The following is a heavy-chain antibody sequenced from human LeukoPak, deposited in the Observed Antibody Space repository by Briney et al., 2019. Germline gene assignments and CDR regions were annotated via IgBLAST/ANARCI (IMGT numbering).Heavy chain of an antibody. Sequence: SVKVSCKASGGTFSSYAISWVRQAPGQGLEWMGGIIPIFGTANYAQKLQGRVTMTTDTSTSTAYMELRSLRSDDTAVYYCARHSSGWYGKNAFDIWGQGTMVTVSS. V-gene: IGHV1-69*05. CDR3: ARHSSGWYGKNAFDI. J-gene: IGHJ3*02. D-gene: IGHD6-19*01. CDR1: GGTFSSYA. CDR2: IIPIFGTA.